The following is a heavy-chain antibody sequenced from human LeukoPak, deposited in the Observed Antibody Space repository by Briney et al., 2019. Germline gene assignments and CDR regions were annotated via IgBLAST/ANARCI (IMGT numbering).Heavy chain of an antibody. Sequence: QPGGSLRLSCAASGFTFSSYWMSWVRQAPGKGLEWVAFVRFDTSQIYYADSVKGRFTISRDNSKSTLYLQMDSLRAEDTAVYYCAKDTLRSAEGYFWGQGILVTVSS. J-gene: IGHJ4*02. D-gene: IGHD3-22*01. CDR1: GFTFSSYW. CDR2: VRFDTSQI. V-gene: IGHV3-30*02. CDR3: AKDTLRSAEGYF.